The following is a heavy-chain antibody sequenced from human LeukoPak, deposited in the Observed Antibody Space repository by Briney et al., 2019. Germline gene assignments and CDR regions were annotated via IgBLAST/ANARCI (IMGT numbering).Heavy chain of an antibody. CDR1: GGTFSSYA. D-gene: IGHD5-24*01. J-gene: IGHJ4*02. CDR2: IIPILGIA. CDR3: ARDHKKEWLHSPFDY. V-gene: IGHV1-69*04. Sequence: SVKVSCKASGGTFSSYAISWVRQAPGQGLEWMGRIIPILGIANYAQKFQGRVTITADKSTSTAYMELSSLRSEDTAVYYCARDHKKEWLHSPFDYWGQGTLVTVSS.